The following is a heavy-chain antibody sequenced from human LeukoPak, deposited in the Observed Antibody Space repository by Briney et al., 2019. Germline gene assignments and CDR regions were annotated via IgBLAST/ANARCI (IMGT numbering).Heavy chain of an antibody. V-gene: IGHV3-9*01. CDR2: ISWNSGSM. J-gene: IGHJ4*02. CDR3: AKGSAVKGSHYFDY. CDR1: GFIFDDYA. D-gene: IGHD4-17*01. Sequence: PGGSLRLSCAASGFIFDDYAMHWVRQAPGKGLEWVSGISWNSGSMAYADSVKGRFTISRDNAKNSLHLQMNSLRAEDTVLYYCAKGSAVKGSHYFDYWGQGTLVTVSS.